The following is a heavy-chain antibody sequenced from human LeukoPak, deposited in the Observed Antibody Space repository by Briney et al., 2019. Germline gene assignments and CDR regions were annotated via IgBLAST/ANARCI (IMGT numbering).Heavy chain of an antibody. J-gene: IGHJ4*02. CDR3: ASLVGPFYYFDY. V-gene: IGHV4-34*01. CDR1: GGSFSDYY. D-gene: IGHD1-26*01. CDR2: INHGGRT. Sequence: SEALSLTCAVYGGSFSDYYWNWIRQPPGEGLEWIGEINHGGRTKYNPSLKSRVTISVDTSKNQFALKLSSVTAADTAVYYCASLVGPFYYFDYWGQGTLVTVSS.